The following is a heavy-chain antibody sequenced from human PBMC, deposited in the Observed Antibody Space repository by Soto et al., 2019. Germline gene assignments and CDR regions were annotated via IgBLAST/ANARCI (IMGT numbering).Heavy chain of an antibody. J-gene: IGHJ3*02. CDR2: ISSSSSTI. D-gene: IGHD2-21*01. V-gene: IGHV3-48*01. CDR1: GFTFSSYS. Sequence: GGSLRLSCAASGFTFSSYSMNWVRQAPGKGLEWVSYISSSSSTIYYADSVKGRFTISRDNAKNSLYLQMNSLRAEDTAVYYCARGRAPTIPDYAFDIWGQGTMVTVSS. CDR3: ARGRAPTIPDYAFDI.